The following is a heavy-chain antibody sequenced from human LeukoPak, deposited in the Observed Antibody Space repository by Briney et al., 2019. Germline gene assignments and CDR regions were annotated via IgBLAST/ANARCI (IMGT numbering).Heavy chain of an antibody. Sequence: GGSLRLSCAASGFTFSSYAMHWVRQAPGKGLEWVAVISDDGSNKHYADSVKGRFTISRDNSKNTLYLQMNSLRAEDTAVYYCAKHNIDYWGQGTLVTVSS. J-gene: IGHJ4*02. D-gene: IGHD1-1*01. V-gene: IGHV3-30-3*02. CDR1: GFTFSSYA. CDR3: AKHNIDY. CDR2: ISDDGSNK.